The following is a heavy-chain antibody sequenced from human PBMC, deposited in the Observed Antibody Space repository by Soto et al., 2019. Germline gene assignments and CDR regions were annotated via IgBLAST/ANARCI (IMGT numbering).Heavy chain of an antibody. CDR1: GFTFSSYS. CDR2: ISSSSSYI. J-gene: IGHJ6*02. V-gene: IGHV3-21*01. D-gene: IGHD3-22*01. CDR3: ARDHPPVYYDNSGYLFYYYYGMDV. Sequence: EVQLVESGGGLVKPGGSLRLSCAASGFTFSSYSMNWVRQAPGKGLEWVSSISSSSSYIYYAASVKGRFTITRDHAKNSLYLQINSQKAEDTAVYYFARDHPPVYYDNSGYLFYYYYGMDVWGQGTTVTVSS.